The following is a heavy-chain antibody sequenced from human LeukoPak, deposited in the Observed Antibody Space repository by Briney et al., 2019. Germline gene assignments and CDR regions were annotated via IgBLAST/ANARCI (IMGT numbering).Heavy chain of an antibody. Sequence: GRSLRLSCAASGFTFSSYGMHWVRQAPGKGLEWVAVISFDGSNRDYADSVKGRFTISRDNSKNTLYLQMHSLRAEDTAVYYCAKESGPRYSGSYFDYWGQGTLVTVSS. CDR2: ISFDGSNR. V-gene: IGHV3-30*18. D-gene: IGHD1-26*01. CDR1: GFTFSSYG. CDR3: AKESGPRYSGSYFDY. J-gene: IGHJ4*02.